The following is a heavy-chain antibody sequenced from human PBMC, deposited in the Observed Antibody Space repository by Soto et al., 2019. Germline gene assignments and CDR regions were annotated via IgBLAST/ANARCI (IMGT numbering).Heavy chain of an antibody. Sequence: GGSLRLSCEASGFNFKKFAMGWVRQAPGEGLEWVAGISCRGGSTSYADSVKGRFSLARDDSKSTLPLHLNSLRFEDTARYFCAKADGEQWLIPHLDNWGQGTLVTVSS. CDR2: ISCRGGST. V-gene: IGHV3-23*01. D-gene: IGHD6-19*01. J-gene: IGHJ4*02. CDR3: AKADGEQWLIPHLDN. CDR1: GFNFKKFA.